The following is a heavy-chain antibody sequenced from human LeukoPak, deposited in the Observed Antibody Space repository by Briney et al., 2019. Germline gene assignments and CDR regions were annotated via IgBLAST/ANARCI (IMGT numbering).Heavy chain of an antibody. D-gene: IGHD3-22*01. V-gene: IGHV3-23*01. J-gene: IGHJ5*02. CDR3: APDSRGAFPNWFAP. CDR2: ISGSGDTT. Sequence: YPGGSLRLSCAVSGFTFSSYAISWVRQAPGKGLECVSSISGSGDTTYYADPVKGRFTISRHNSKNTLYLQMNSLRAEDTAVYYCAPDSRGAFPNWFAPWGQGTLVTVSS. CDR1: GFTFSSYA.